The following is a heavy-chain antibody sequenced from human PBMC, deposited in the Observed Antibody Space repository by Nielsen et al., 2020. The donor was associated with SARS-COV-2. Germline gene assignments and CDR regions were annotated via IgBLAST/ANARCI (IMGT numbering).Heavy chain of an antibody. V-gene: IGHV1-69*02. D-gene: IGHD3-10*01. CDR2: IIPILGIA. Sequence: WVRQAPGQGLEWMGKIIPILGIANYAQKFQGRVTITADKSTSTAYMELSSLRSEDTAVYYCARSPSEFRNYFDYWGQGTLVTVSS. J-gene: IGHJ4*02. CDR3: ARSPSEFRNYFDY.